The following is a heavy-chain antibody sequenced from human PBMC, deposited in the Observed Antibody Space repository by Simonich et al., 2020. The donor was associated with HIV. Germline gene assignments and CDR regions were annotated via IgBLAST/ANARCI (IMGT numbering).Heavy chain of an antibody. Sequence: QVQLQQCGAGLLKPSETLSLTCAVYGGSFSGYYCSWIRQPQGKGLEWIGEINHSESTNKNPTLKNRVTISVDTSKNQFSLKLSSVTAADTAVYYCARGFYQRLYYFDYWGQETLVTVSS. D-gene: IGHD2-2*01. J-gene: IGHJ4*02. CDR2: INHSEST. V-gene: IGHV4-34*01. CDR1: GGSFSGYY. CDR3: ARGFYQRLYYFDY.